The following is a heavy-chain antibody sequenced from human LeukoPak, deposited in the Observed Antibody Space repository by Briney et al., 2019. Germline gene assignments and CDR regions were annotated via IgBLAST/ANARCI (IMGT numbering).Heavy chain of an antibody. V-gene: IGHV1-18*01. Sequence: ASVKVSCKASGYTFTTYGVSWVRQAPGQGLEWMGWISAYNGDTNYAQKFQGRVTMTTDTSTSTAYMELWSLRSDDTAVYYCARAYSPNLPYFDYWGQGTLVTVSS. J-gene: IGHJ4*02. CDR3: ARAYSPNLPYFDY. D-gene: IGHD1-14*01. CDR1: GYTFTTYG. CDR2: ISAYNGDT.